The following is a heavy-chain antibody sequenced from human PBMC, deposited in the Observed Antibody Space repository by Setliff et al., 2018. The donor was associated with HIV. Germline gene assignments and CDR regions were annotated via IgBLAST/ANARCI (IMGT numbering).Heavy chain of an antibody. CDR3: ATLDYYGSATYDLALHY. J-gene: IGHJ4*02. D-gene: IGHD3-10*01. Sequence: LSLTCAVSGYSISSGYYWGWIRQPPGKGLEWIGSIYHSGSTYDSPSLKSRVTISVDTSKNQFSLKLSSVTAADTAVYYCATLDYYGSATYDLALHYWGQGTLVTVSS. CDR2: IYHSGST. V-gene: IGHV4-38-2*01. CDR1: GYSISSGYY.